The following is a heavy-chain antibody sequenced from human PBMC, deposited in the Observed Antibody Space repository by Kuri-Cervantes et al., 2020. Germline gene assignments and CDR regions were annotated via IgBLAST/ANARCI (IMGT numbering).Heavy chain of an antibody. D-gene: IGHD3-9*01. CDR1: GFTFSNYP. J-gene: IGHJ3*02. Sequence: GGSLRLSCAASGFTFSNYPMSWVRQAPGKGLEWVSEISASGGNTYYADSVKGRFTISRDNSKNTLYLQMNSLRAEDTAVYYCASLRGNVLRYFDWSSDAFDIWGQGTMVTVSS. CDR2: ISASGGNT. V-gene: IGHV3-23*01. CDR3: ASLRGNVLRYFDWSSDAFDI.